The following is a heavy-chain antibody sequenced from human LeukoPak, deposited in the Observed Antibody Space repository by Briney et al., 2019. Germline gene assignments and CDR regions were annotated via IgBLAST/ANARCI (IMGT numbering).Heavy chain of an antibody. J-gene: IGHJ4*02. CDR1: GYTFTSYD. CDR3: ARGLSSSRRFDY. V-gene: IGHV1-8*01. D-gene: IGHD6-13*01. Sequence: ASVKVSCKASGYTFTSYDINWVRQATGQGLEWMGWMNPNSGNTGYAQKFQGRATMTRNTSISTAYMELSSLRSEDTAVYYCARGLSSSRRFDYWGQGTLVTVSS. CDR2: MNPNSGNT.